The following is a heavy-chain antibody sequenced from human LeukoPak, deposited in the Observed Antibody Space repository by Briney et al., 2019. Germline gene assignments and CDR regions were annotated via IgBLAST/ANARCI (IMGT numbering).Heavy chain of an antibody. CDR1: GFTFSSYG. V-gene: IGHV3-23*01. CDR2: PSGGGT. Sequence: GGSLRLSCAASGFTFSSYGMSPSGGGTYYADSVEGRFTISRDDSKNTLSLQMNSLRVEDTAVYYCAQDLAWGAFDHWGQGTLVTVSS. CDR3: AQDLAWGAFDH. J-gene: IGHJ4*02. D-gene: IGHD7-27*01.